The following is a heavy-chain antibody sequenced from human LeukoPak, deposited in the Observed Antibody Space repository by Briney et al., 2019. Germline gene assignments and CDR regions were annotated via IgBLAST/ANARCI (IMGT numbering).Heavy chain of an antibody. CDR2: MNPNSGNT. CDR1: GYTFTSYD. J-gene: IGHJ6*02. Sequence: ASVKVSCKASGYTFTSYDINWVRQATGQGLEWMGWMNPNSGNTGYAQKFQGRVTMTRNTSISTAYMELSSLRSEDTAVYYCARSYDFWSGYYHLDYYGMDVWGQGTTVTGSS. V-gene: IGHV1-8*01. CDR3: ARSYDFWSGYYHLDYYGMDV. D-gene: IGHD3-3*01.